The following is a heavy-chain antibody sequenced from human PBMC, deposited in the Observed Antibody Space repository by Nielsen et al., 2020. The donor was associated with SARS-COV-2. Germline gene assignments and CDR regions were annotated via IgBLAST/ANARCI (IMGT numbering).Heavy chain of an antibody. J-gene: IGHJ4*02. D-gene: IGHD6-19*01. CDR3: ARDSSGWYMVY. Sequence: GGSLRLSCAASGFTFSSYGMHWVRQAPGKGLEWVAVISYDGSNKYYADSVKGRFTISRDNSKNMLYLQMNSLRAEDTAVYYCARDSSGWYMVYWGQGTLVTVSS. V-gene: IGHV3-30*03. CDR2: ISYDGSNK. CDR1: GFTFSSYG.